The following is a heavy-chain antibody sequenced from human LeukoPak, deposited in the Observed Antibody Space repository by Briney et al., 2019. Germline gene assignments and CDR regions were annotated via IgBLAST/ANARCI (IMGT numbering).Heavy chain of an antibody. D-gene: IGHD3-22*01. J-gene: IGHJ4*02. CDR1: GFTFSSYS. Sequence: GGSLRLSCAASGFTFSSYSMNWVRQAPGKGLEWVSSISSSSSYIYYADSVKGRFTISRDNAKNSLYLQMNSLRAEDTVVYYFSDLYYYDSRLGDYWGQGTLVTVSS. V-gene: IGHV3-21*01. CDR3: SDLYYYDSRLGDY. CDR2: ISSSSSYI.